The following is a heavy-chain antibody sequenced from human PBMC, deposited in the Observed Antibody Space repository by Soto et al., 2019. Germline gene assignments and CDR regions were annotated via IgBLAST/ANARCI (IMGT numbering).Heavy chain of an antibody. CDR1: GYTFTSYA. Sequence: APVKVSCKASGYTFTSYAIHWVRQAPGQRLEGMGWINAGNGKTKYSQKFQGRGTITRNTSARTAYMELSSLRSEDTAVYYYSIDFSFFCDGHDIAYFYYPSQRAAVTGS. D-gene: IGHD1-1*01. CDR2: INAGNGKT. J-gene: IGHJ4*01. V-gene: IGHV1-3*01. CDR3: SIDFSFFCDGHDIAYFYY.